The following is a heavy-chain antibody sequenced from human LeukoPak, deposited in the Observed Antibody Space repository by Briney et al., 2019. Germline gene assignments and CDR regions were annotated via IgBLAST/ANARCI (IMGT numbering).Heavy chain of an antibody. CDR1: GYTFTNYG. CDR3: AREQEAATGTVYFAY. Sequence: ASVKVSCKASGYTFTNYGISWVRQAPGQGLEWMGWISTYNGNTNYAQKLQGRVTMTTDTSTSTAYMELRSLRSDDTAVYHCAREQEAATGTVYFAYWGQGTLVTVSA. CDR2: ISTYNGNT. V-gene: IGHV1-18*04. D-gene: IGHD6-13*01. J-gene: IGHJ4*02.